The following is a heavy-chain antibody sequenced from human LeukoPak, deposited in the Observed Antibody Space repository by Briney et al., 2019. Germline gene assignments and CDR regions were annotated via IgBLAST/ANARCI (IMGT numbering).Heavy chain of an antibody. CDR3: ARTDYYGSEYYFDY. CDR1: GGSISSYY. CDR2: IYYSGST. V-gene: IGHV4-59*01. Sequence: SETLSLTCTVSGGSISSYYWSWIRQPPGKGLEWIGYIYYSGSTNYNPSLKSRVTISVDTSKNQFSLKLSSVTAADTAVYYCARTDYYGSEYYFDYWGQGTLVTVSS. D-gene: IGHD3-10*01. J-gene: IGHJ4*02.